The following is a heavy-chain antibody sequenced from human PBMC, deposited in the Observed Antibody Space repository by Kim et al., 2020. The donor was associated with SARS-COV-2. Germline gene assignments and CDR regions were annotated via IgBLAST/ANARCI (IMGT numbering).Heavy chain of an antibody. V-gene: IGHV1-18*01. D-gene: IGHD3-10*01. CDR3: AREGGYYGSGSYVSYGMDV. J-gene: IGHJ6*02. Sequence: ASVKVSCKASGYTFTSYGISWVRQAPGQGLEWMGWISAYNGNTNYAQKLQGRVTMTTDTSTSTAYMELRSLRSDDTAVYYCAREGGYYGSGSYVSYGMDVWGQGTTVTVSS. CDR2: ISAYNGNT. CDR1: GYTFTSYG.